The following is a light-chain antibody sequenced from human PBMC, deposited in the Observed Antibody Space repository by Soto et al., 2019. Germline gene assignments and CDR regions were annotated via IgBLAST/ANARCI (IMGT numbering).Light chain of an antibody. CDR1: SSNIGSHT. CDR2: SNN. Sequence: QSVLTQPPSASGTPGQRVTISCSGSSSNIGSHTVNWYQQLPGTAPKLLIYSNNQRPSGVPDRFSGSKSGTSASLAISGLQSEDEADYYCAAWDDSLNGRYVFGTGTKLPVL. CDR3: AAWDDSLNGRYV. V-gene: IGLV1-44*01. J-gene: IGLJ1*01.